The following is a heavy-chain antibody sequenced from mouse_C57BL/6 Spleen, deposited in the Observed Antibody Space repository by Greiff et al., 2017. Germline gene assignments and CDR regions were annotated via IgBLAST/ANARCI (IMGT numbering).Heavy chain of an antibody. CDR3: ASYAMDG. Sequence: EVKVEESGGGLVQPGGSLKLSCAASGFTFSDYVMHWVRQAPEKGLEWVAYISSGSSNIYYADTVKGRFTISRDKTKNTLFLQMTSLRSEDTAMYYGASYAMDGWGQGASVTVSS. CDR1: GFTFSDYV. CDR2: ISSGSSNI. V-gene: IGHV5-17*01. J-gene: IGHJ4*01.